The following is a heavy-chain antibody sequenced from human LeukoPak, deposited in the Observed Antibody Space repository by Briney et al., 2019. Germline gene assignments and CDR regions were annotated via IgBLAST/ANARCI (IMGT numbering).Heavy chain of an antibody. J-gene: IGHJ4*02. CDR2: IYPGDSDT. CDR1: GYSFAINW. Sequence: GESLKISCKSSGYSFAINWIGWVRQMPGKGLEWMGVIYPGDSDTRYSPSFQGQVTISADMSISTAYLQWSSLKASDTAMYYSARSSDYVFDYWGQGTQVTVSS. D-gene: IGHD4-17*01. CDR3: ARSSDYVFDY. V-gene: IGHV5-51*01.